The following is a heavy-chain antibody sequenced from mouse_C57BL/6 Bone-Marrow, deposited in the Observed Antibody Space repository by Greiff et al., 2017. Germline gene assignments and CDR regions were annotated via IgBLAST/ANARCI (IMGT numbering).Heavy chain of an antibody. CDR1: GYTFTSYW. Sequence: QVQLQQPGAELVRPGSSVKLSCKASGYTFTSYWMPWVKQRPIQGLEWIGNIDPSDSETHYNQKFKDKGTLTVDKASSTAYMQLSSLTSEDSAVYYGARLGGNDENDYAMDYWGQGTSVTVSS. J-gene: IGHJ4*01. D-gene: IGHD2-2*01. CDR2: IDPSDSET. CDR3: ARLGGNDENDYAMDY. V-gene: IGHV1-52*01.